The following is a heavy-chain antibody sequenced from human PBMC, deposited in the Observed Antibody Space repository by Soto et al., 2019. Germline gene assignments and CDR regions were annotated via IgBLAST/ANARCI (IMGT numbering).Heavy chain of an antibody. V-gene: IGHV3-15*01. CDR3: TTDQYYYGSGSYYKDFDY. CDR2: IKSKTDGGTT. D-gene: IGHD3-10*01. CDR1: GFTFSNAW. J-gene: IGHJ4*02. Sequence: GGSPRLSCAASGFTFSNAWMSWVRQAPGKGLEWVGRIKSKTDGGTTDYAAPVKGRFTISRDDSKNTLYLQMNSLKTEDTAVYYCTTDQYYYGSGSYYKDFDYWGQGTLVTVSS.